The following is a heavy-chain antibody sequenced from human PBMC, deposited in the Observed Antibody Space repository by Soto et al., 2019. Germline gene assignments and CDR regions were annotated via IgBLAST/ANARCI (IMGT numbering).Heavy chain of an antibody. D-gene: IGHD2-8*02. Sequence: ASVKVSCKASGYNFSDYYIHWVRHAPGQGLEWLGWVSPKSGGTNYAQKFKGRVTMTRDTSSNTVYMDLSGLKSDDTAVFYCAREISGGGTLNWFDPWGQGTLVTVSS. V-gene: IGHV1-2*02. CDR1: GYNFSDYY. CDR2: VSPKSGGT. CDR3: AREISGGGTLNWFDP. J-gene: IGHJ5*02.